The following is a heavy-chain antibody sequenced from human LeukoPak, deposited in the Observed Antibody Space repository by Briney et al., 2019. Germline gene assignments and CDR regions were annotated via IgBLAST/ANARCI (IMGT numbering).Heavy chain of an antibody. J-gene: IGHJ5*02. CDR1: GYSISSGYY. V-gene: IGHV4-38-2*01. D-gene: IGHD3-9*01. Sequence: SETLSLTCAVSGYSISSGYYWGWIRPPPGKGLEWIGIIYHSGSTYYNPSLKSRVTISVDTSKNQFSLKLSSVTAADTAVYYCARAVFDWGYNWFDPWGQGTLVTVSS. CDR3: ARAVFDWGYNWFDP. CDR2: IYHSGST.